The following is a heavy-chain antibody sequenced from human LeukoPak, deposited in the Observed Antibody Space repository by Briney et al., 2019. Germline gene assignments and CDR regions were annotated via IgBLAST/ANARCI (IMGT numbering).Heavy chain of an antibody. CDR2: IYYSGST. CDR1: GGSISSSSYY. V-gene: IGHV4-39*01. CDR3: ARRSYDISGYYYSFDY. Sequence: PSETLSLTCTVSGGSISSSSYYWAWIRQPPGKGLEWIGSIYYSGSTYYNPSLNSRVTISGDTSKNQFSLKLSSVTAADTAMFYCARRSYDISGYYYSFDYWGQGTLVTVSS. J-gene: IGHJ4*02. D-gene: IGHD3-22*01.